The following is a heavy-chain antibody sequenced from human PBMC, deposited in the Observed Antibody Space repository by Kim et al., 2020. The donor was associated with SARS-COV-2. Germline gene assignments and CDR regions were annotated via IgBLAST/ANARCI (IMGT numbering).Heavy chain of an antibody. CDR3: TKESDAFDV. Sequence: GGSLRLSCAASGFTFSTYGMHWVRQAPGKGLEWVALVLHDGSNERYADSVKGRFTISRDNSKNTVYLQMNRLRDEDTAVYYCTKESDAFDVWGQGTMVTVSS. V-gene: IGHV3-30*18. J-gene: IGHJ3*01. CDR1: GFTFSTYG. CDR2: VLHDGSNE.